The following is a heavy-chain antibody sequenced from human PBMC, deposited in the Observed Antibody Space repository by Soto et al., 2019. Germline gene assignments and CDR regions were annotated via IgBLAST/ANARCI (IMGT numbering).Heavy chain of an antibody. J-gene: IGHJ4*02. CDR3: ARTDAYNTSFVDS. Sequence: QVQLQEMGPGLVTPSQTRTSTCTVSGDSFNSAYWSWIPQLPGKGLEWMATIHHTGWTVYNPSLKSRVVISIEASKPLFPLKRRSITAADTAVYYCARTDAYNTSFVDSWGEGTVVTISS. V-gene: IGHV4-31*03. D-gene: IGHD1-1*01. CDR2: IHHTGWT. CDR1: GDSFNSAY.